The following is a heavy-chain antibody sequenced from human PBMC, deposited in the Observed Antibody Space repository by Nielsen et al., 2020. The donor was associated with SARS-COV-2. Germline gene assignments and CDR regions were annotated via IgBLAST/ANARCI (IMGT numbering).Heavy chain of an antibody. V-gene: IGHV4-34*01. Sequence: SETLSLTCAVYGGSFSGYYWSWIRQPPGKGLEWIGEINHSGSTNYNPSLKSRVTISVDTSKNQFSLKLSSVTAADTAVYYCARVAPYYDSSGYYYLPDYWGQGTLVTVSS. CDR1: GGSFSGYY. D-gene: IGHD3-22*01. CDR3: ARVAPYYDSSGYYYLPDY. J-gene: IGHJ4*02. CDR2: INHSGST.